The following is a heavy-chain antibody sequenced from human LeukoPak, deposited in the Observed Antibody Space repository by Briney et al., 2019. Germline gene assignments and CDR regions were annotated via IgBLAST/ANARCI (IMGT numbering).Heavy chain of an antibody. CDR2: IYYSGST. Sequence: SQTLSLTCTVSGGSISSGDYYWSWIRQPPGKGLEWIGYIYYSGSTYYNPPLKSRVTISVDTSKNQFSLKLSSVTAADTAVYYCARASSITMVRGVIITVGWFDPWGQGTLVTVSS. V-gene: IGHV4-30-4*01. CDR3: ARASSITMVRGVIITVGWFDP. J-gene: IGHJ5*02. D-gene: IGHD3-10*01. CDR1: GGSISSGDYY.